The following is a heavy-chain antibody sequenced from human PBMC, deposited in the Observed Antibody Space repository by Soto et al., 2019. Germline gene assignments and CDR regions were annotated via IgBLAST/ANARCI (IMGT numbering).Heavy chain of an antibody. D-gene: IGHD7-27*01. CDR2: TYYRSKWYN. CDR3: ARDFAGDRLVDGYYFDY. CDR1: GDSVSSNSAA. Sequence: SQTLSLTCAISGDSVSSNSAAWNWIRQSPSRGLEWLGRTYYRSKWYNDYAVSVKSRITINPDTSKNQFSLHLNSVTTENTAVYYCARDFAGDRLVDGYYFDYWGQGTLVTVSS. J-gene: IGHJ4*02. V-gene: IGHV6-1*01.